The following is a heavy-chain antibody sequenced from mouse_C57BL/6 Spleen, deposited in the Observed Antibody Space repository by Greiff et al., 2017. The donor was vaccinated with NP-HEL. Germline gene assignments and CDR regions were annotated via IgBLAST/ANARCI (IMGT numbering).Heavy chain of an antibody. J-gene: IGHJ4*01. Sequence: QVQLQQPGAELVKPGASVKLSCKASGYTFTSYWMQWVKQRPGQGLEWIGEIDPSDSYTNYNQKFKGKATLTVDTSSSTAYMQLSSLTSEDSAVYYCARGGSSYGYYAMDYWGQGTSVTVSS. CDR1: GYTFTSYW. CDR2: IDPSDSYT. D-gene: IGHD1-1*01. V-gene: IGHV1-50*01. CDR3: ARGGSSYGYYAMDY.